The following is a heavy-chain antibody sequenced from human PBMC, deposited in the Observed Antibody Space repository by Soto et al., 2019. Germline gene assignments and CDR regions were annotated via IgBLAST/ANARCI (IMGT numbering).Heavy chain of an antibody. CDR1: GGTFSSYA. V-gene: IGHV1-69*06. CDR2: IIPIFGTA. J-gene: IGHJ6*02. CDR3: ARSTTVTSPLDV. Sequence: QVQLVQSVAEVKKPGSSVKVSCKASGGTFSSYAISWVRQAPGQGLEWMGGIIPIFGTANYAQKFQARVTITADKSTSTAYMELSSLRSDDTAVYDCARSTTVTSPLDVWGQGTTVTVSS. D-gene: IGHD4-17*01.